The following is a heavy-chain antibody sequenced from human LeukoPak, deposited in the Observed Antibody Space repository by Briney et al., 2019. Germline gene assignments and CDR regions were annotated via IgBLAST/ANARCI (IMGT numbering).Heavy chain of an antibody. Sequence: SETLSLTCAVYGGSFSGYYWSWIRQPPGKGLEWIGEINHSGSTYYNPSLKSRVTISVDTSKNQFSLKLSSVTAADTAVYYCARLRGGVFDYWGQGTLVTVSS. CDR1: GGSFSGYY. D-gene: IGHD1-26*01. V-gene: IGHV4-34*01. CDR3: ARLRGGVFDY. CDR2: INHSGST. J-gene: IGHJ4*02.